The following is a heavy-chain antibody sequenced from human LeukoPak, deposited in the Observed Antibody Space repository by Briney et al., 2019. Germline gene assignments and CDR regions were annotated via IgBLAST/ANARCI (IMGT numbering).Heavy chain of an antibody. Sequence: GGSLRLSCAASGFTFRSYSMNWVRQAPGKGLEWVSSISSSSSYIYYADSVKGRFTISRDNAKNSLYLQMNSLRAEDTAVYYCARPSSITGTFGDYYYYGMDVWGQGTTVTVSS. CDR2: ISSSSSYI. D-gene: IGHD1-7*01. CDR3: ARPSSITGTFGDYYYYGMDV. J-gene: IGHJ6*02. CDR1: GFTFRSYS. V-gene: IGHV3-21*01.